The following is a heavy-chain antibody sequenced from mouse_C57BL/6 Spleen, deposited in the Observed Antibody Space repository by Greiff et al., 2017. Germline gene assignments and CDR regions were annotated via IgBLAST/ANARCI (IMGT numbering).Heavy chain of an antibody. J-gene: IGHJ1*03. Sequence: EVQLVESGGGLVQPGGSLSLSCAASGFTFTDYYMSWVRQPPGKALEWLGFIRNKANGYTTEYSASVKGRFTISRDNSQSILYLQMNALRAEDSATYYCARYPLYDYDWYFDVWGTGTTVTVSS. V-gene: IGHV7-3*01. CDR3: ARYPLYDYDWYFDV. CDR2: IRNKANGYTT. CDR1: GFTFTDYY. D-gene: IGHD2-4*01.